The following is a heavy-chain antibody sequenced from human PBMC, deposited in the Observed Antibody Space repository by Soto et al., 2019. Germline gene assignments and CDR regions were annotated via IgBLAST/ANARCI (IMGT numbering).Heavy chain of an antibody. CDR1: RGSVSSGGYY. D-gene: IGHD3-10*01. Sequence: QVQLQESGPGLVKPSQTLSLTCTVSRGSVSSGGYYWSWIRQHPGKGLEWIGYIYYNGITDYNPSLKSRLIISVDTSKIQFSLILSSVTAADTAVYYCARARFYGSERTVFDFWGQGTLVTVSS. V-gene: IGHV4-31*03. J-gene: IGHJ4*02. CDR3: ARARFYGSERTVFDF. CDR2: IYYNGIT.